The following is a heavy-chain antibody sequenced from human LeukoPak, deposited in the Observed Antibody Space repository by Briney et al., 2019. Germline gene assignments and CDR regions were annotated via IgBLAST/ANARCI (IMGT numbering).Heavy chain of an antibody. CDR2: IKQDGSEK. D-gene: IGHD3-3*01. Sequence: GGSLRLSCAASGFTFSSYWMSWVRQAPGKGLEWVANIKQDGSEKYYVDSVKGRFTISRDNAKNSLYLQMNSLRAEDTAVYYCAGAIGPKTISGVVSRKLRYYFDYWGQGTLVTVSS. CDR1: GFTFSSYW. V-gene: IGHV3-7*01. J-gene: IGHJ4*02. CDR3: AGAIGPKTISGVVSRKLRYYFDY.